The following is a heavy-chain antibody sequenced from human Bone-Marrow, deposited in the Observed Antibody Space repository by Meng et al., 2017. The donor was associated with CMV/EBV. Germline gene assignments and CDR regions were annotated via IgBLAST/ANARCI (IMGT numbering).Heavy chain of an antibody. Sequence: ASVKVSCKASGYTFTGYYMHWVRQAPGQGLEWMGWINPNSGGTNYAEKFQGRVTMTRDTSSSTAYMEVSRLRSDATAVYYCARDLDGGEMATGVGADYWGQGTLVTVSS. CDR3: ARDLDGGEMATGVGADY. J-gene: IGHJ4*02. D-gene: IGHD5-24*01. CDR2: INPNSGGT. V-gene: IGHV1-2*02. CDR1: GYTFTGYY.